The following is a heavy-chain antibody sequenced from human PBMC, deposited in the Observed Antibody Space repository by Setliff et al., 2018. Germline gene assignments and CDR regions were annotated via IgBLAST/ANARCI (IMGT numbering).Heavy chain of an antibody. V-gene: IGHV3-11*04. CDR3: ARGYPVTFDI. CDR2: ISRGGNTI. J-gene: IGHJ4*02. Sequence: GSLRLSWSASGFTFGDYYMSWIRQAPGKGLEWVSYISRGGNTIYYADSVKGRFTISRDNAKNSLYLQMDSLRAEDTAVYYCARGYPVTFDIWGQGTLVTVSS. CDR1: GFTFGDYY. D-gene: IGHD3-9*01.